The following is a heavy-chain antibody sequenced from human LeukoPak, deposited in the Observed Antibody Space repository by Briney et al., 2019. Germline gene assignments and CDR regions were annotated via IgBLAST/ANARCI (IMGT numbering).Heavy chain of an antibody. J-gene: IGHJ4*02. V-gene: IGHV3-30*02. Sequence: PGGSLRLYCGASGFTFSSSAMHWVRQGPGKGLEWVAYIAHHGNNKYYADSVKGRFTISRDNSKGSLYLQMNSLRADDTAVYYCAKDGSRSRTDWGQGTLVRVSS. CDR3: AKDGSRSRTD. D-gene: IGHD3-10*01. CDR2: IAHHGNNK. CDR1: GFTFSSSA.